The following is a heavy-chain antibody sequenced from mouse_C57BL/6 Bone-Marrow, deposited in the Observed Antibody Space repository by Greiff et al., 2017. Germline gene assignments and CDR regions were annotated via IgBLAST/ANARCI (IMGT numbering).Heavy chain of an antibody. D-gene: IGHD1-1*01. CDR2: IDPSDSYT. J-gene: IGHJ4*01. V-gene: IGHV1-69*01. CDR3: AKGTTVDAMDY. Sequence: VQLQQSGAELVMPGASVKLSCKASGYTFTSYWMHWVKQRPGQGLEWIGEIDPSDSYTNYNQKFKGKSTLTVDKSSSTAYMQLSSLTSGDSAGYYCAKGTTVDAMDYWGQGASVTVSS. CDR1: GYTFTSYW.